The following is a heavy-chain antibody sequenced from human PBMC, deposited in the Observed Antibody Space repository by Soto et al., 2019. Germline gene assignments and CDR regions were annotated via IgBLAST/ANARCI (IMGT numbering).Heavy chain of an antibody. V-gene: IGHV1-69*06. Sequence: WASVKVSCKASGGTFSSYAISWVRQAPGQGLEWMGGIIPIFGTANYAQKFQGRVTITADKSTSTAYMELSSLRSEDTAVYYCARERCSSTSCYPGWFDPWGQGTLVTVSS. CDR3: ARERCSSTSCYPGWFDP. CDR1: GGTFSSYA. J-gene: IGHJ5*02. D-gene: IGHD2-2*01. CDR2: IIPIFGTA.